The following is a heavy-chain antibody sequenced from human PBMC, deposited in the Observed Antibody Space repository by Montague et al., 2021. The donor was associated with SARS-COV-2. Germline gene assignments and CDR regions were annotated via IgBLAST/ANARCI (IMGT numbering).Heavy chain of an antibody. V-gene: IGHV4-39*01. CDR1: GGSMNTDSYY. D-gene: IGHD6-19*01. Sequence: SETLSLTCTVSGGSMNTDSYYWGWIRQPPGRGPEWIATIYCSGTIYYNPSLQSRATISADMSTNQFYLKLTSVTAADTAVYYCARAGYSTGFGWFDPWGQGTLVTVSS. CDR3: ARAGYSTGFGWFDP. J-gene: IGHJ5*02. CDR2: IYCSGTI.